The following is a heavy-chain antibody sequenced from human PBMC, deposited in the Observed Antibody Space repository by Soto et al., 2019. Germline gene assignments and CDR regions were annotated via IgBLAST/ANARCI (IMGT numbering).Heavy chain of an antibody. CDR1: GGPISTSSSY. J-gene: IGHJ1*01. CDR3: ASFAGYSSAWYVYFQH. V-gene: IGHV4-39*07. CDR2: IIQSGST. D-gene: IGHD6-19*01. Sequence: PTDTLSLTCIVPGGPISTSSSYWAWIRQPPGKGLEWIGEIIQSGSTNYNPSLKGRVTISVDTSKSQFSVKLSSVTAADTAVYYCASFAGYSSAWYVYFQHWGKGTLVTFSS.